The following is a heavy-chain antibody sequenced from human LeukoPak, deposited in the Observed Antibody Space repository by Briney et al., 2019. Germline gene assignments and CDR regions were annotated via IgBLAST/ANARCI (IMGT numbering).Heavy chain of an antibody. CDR2: ISGSGGST. CDR1: GFTFSSYG. Sequence: GGSLRLSCAASGFTFSSYGMSWVRQAPGKGLEWVSAISGSGGSTYYADSVKGRFTISRDDAKNSLYLQMNSLRAEDTAVYYCARKNGLDYWGQGTLVTVSS. CDR3: ARKNGLDY. V-gene: IGHV3-23*01. J-gene: IGHJ4*02.